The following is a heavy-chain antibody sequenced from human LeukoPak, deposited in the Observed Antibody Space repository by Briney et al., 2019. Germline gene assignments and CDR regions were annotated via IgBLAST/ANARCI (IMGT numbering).Heavy chain of an antibody. Sequence: SETLSLTCAVYGGSFSDYYWSWIRQPPGKGLEWIGEINHSGITNYNPSLKSRVTISVDTSKNQFSLKLSSVTAADTAVYYCARSEYSSGWLLDYWGQRTLVTVSS. CDR3: ARSEYSSGWLLDY. J-gene: IGHJ4*02. D-gene: IGHD6-19*01. CDR1: GGSFSDYY. V-gene: IGHV4-34*01. CDR2: INHSGIT.